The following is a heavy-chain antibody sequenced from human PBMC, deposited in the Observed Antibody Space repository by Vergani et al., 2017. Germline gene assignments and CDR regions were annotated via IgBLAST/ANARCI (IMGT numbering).Heavy chain of an antibody. J-gene: IGHJ4*01. CDR2: ISGFDGNT. CDR1: GYTFNSYG. D-gene: IGHD7-27*01. Sequence: QAQLVQSGPEVKQTGASVTVSCKASGYTFNSYGISWVRQAPGRGLEWMGWISGFDGNTDYAEKIQGRVTMTTDTSTRTVYMELKSLRSDDTAMYFCARVHPGDTYLDLWGHGTPVTVSS. V-gene: IGHV1-18*01. CDR3: ARVHPGDTYLDL.